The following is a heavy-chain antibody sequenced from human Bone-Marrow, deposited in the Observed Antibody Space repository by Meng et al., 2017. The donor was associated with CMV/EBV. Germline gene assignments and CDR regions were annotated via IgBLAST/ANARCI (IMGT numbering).Heavy chain of an antibody. CDR2: IGSGGSPT. J-gene: IGHJ4*02. D-gene: IGHD3/OR15-3a*01. V-gene: IGHV3-23*01. CDR1: GFTFSSHS. CDR3: ARKSGSDFCYDC. Sequence: GESLKISCGASGFTFSSHSMYWVRQAPGQGLEWVSSIGSGGSPTFYTDSVKGRFTISRDNSRNTLYLQMTSLRAEDTAIYYCARKSGSDFCYDCWGQGTLVTASS.